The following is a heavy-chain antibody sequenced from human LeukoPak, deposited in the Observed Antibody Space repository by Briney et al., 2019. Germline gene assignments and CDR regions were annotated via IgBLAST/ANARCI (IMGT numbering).Heavy chain of an antibody. CDR1: GGSFSGYY. D-gene: IGHD3-10*01. Sequence: SETLSLTCAVYGGSFSGYYWGWIRHPPGKGLEWVGNIYYSGNTYYNPSLKSRVTISLDTSKNQFSLKLNSVTAADTAVYYCASVRRGFGESSKYYAYYYMGVWGKGTTVTISS. CDR2: IYYSGNT. CDR3: ASVRRGFGESSKYYAYYYMGV. V-gene: IGHV4-34*01. J-gene: IGHJ6*03.